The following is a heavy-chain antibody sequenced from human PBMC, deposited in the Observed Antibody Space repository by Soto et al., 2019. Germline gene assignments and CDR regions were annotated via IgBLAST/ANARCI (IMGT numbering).Heavy chain of an antibody. CDR1: GGSISSGDYY. Sequence: QVQLQESGPGLVKPSQTLSLTCTVSGGSISSGDYYWSWIRQPPGKGLEWIGYIYYSGSTYYNPSRQRRVTISLDTPTTLFDTQLSSVTAADPAVHYCASAQGSGVLPSWGPGTLVTDSS. J-gene: IGHJ1*01. CDR3: ASAQGSGVLPS. CDR2: IYYSGST. V-gene: IGHV4-30-4*01. D-gene: IGHD3-10*01.